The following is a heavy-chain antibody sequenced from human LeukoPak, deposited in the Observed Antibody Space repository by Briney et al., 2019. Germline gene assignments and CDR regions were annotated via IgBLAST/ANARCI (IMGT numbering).Heavy chain of an antibody. D-gene: IGHD6-13*01. CDR1: GGSISSYY. CDR3: ARDRYSGSWYPRGTNWFDP. V-gene: IGHV4-4*07. J-gene: IGHJ5*02. CDR2: IYTSGST. Sequence: SETLSLTCTVSGGSISSYYWSWIRQPAGKGLEWIGRIYTSGSTNYNPPLKSRVTMSVDTSKNQFSLKLSSVTAADTAVYYCARDRYSGSWYPRGTNWFDPWGQGTLVTVSS.